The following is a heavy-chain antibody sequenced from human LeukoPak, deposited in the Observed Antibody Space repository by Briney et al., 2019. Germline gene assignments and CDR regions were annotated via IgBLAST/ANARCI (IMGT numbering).Heavy chain of an antibody. Sequence: GGSLRLSCAASGFTFCSYAMSWVRQAPVKGLEWVSAISGSGGSTYYADSVKGRFTISRDNSKNTLYLQMNSLRAEDTAVYYCAKDSATVVTPYDYWGQGTLVTVSS. CDR3: AKDSATVVTPYDY. V-gene: IGHV3-23*01. J-gene: IGHJ4*02. CDR1: GFTFCSYA. CDR2: ISGSGGST. D-gene: IGHD4-23*01.